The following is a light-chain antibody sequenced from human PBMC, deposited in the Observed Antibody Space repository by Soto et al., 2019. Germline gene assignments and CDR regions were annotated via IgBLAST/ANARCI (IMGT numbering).Light chain of an antibody. Sequence: DLQLTQSPSFLSASVGDRVTITCRASQGISSYLAWYQQKPGKAPKLLIYAASTLQSGVPSRFSGSGSGTEFTLTISSLQPEDFATYYCQQGTFGQGTKLEIK. CDR3: QQGT. J-gene: IGKJ2*01. CDR2: AAS. V-gene: IGKV1-9*01. CDR1: QGISSY.